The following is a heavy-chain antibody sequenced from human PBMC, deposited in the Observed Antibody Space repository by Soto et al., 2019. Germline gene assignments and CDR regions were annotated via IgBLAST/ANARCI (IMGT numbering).Heavy chain of an antibody. V-gene: IGHV4-30-4*01. D-gene: IGHD1-26*01. CDR1: GGSIRNGDYY. CDR2: VYYSGTT. Sequence: QVQLQEWGPGLVKPSQTLSLTCTVSGGSIRNGDYYWGWIRQPPGKALEWIGYVYYSGTTYSHPSLKSRVTISVDTSENEFSLRLSSVTAADTAVYYCVTVNLVGAAYYFDYWGPGTLVTVSS. CDR3: VTVNLVGAAYYFDY. J-gene: IGHJ4*02.